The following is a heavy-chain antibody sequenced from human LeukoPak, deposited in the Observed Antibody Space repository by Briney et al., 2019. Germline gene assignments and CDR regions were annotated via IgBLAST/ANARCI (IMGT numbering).Heavy chain of an antibody. CDR2: ISNDGSTK. Sequence: GGSLRLSCAASGFTFSSYALQWVRQAPGKGLEWVAVISNDGSTKHYADSVKGRFTISRDNSKNTLYLQMNSLRAEDTAVYYCAKDLGSVVTPPSLDYWGQGTLVTVSS. CDR1: GFTFSSYA. J-gene: IGHJ4*02. CDR3: AKDLGSVVTPPSLDY. V-gene: IGHV3-30*04. D-gene: IGHD4-23*01.